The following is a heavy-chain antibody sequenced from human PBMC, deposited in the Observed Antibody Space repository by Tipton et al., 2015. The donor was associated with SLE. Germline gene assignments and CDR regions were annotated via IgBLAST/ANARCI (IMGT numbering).Heavy chain of an antibody. Sequence: TLSLTCTVSGGSISSGNYYWGWIRQPPGKGLEWIGSIYYSGSTYYNPSLESRVTISVDSSKNQFSLILSSVTAADTAVYYCARHAPHYFDYWGQGTLVTVSS. CDR1: GGSISSGNYY. V-gene: IGHV4-39*01. CDR3: ARHAPHYFDY. J-gene: IGHJ4*02. CDR2: IYYSGST.